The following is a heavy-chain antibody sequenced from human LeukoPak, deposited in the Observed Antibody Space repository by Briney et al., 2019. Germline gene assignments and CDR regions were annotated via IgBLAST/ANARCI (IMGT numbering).Heavy chain of an antibody. Sequence: SKTLSLTCTVSGDSISRSNYYWAWIRQPPGKELEWIGSIYYSGSTYYNPSLKSRVTISVDTSKNQFSLKLSSVTAADTAVYYCARGSDDYVWGSYRHPYYFDYWGQGTLVTVSS. CDR1: GDSISRSNYY. CDR2: IYYSGST. J-gene: IGHJ4*02. CDR3: ARGSDDYVWGSYRHPYYFDY. V-gene: IGHV4-39*07. D-gene: IGHD3-16*02.